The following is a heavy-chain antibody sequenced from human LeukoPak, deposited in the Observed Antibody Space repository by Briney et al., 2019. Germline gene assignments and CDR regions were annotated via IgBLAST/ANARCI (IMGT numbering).Heavy chain of an antibody. V-gene: IGHV4-59*01. CDR3: ARTYYDILAGYPLYCDY. CDR2: TYYSGST. D-gene: IGHD3-9*01. CDR1: GGSISSNC. Sequence: KSSETLSPTCTVSGGSISSNCWSWIRQPPEKGMEWIGYTYYSGSTNYNPSLKSRVTISVDTSKHQFSLKLSSVTAAATAVYYCARTYYDILAGYPLYCDYWGQGTLVTVSS. J-gene: IGHJ4*02.